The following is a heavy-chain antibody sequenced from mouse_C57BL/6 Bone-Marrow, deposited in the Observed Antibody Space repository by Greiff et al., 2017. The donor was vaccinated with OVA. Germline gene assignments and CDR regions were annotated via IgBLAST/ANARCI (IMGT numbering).Heavy chain of an antibody. D-gene: IGHD2-1*01. CDR1: GYTFTDHT. J-gene: IGHJ2*01. CDR3: ARTYGNWDCDY. CDR2: IYPRDGST. Sequence: VQRVESDAELVKPGASVKISCKVSGYTFTDHTIHWMKQRPEQGLEWIGYIYPRDGSTKYNEKFKGKATLTADKSSSTAYMQLNSLTSEDSAVYVCARTYGNWDCDYWGQGTTLTVSS. V-gene: IGHV1-78*01.